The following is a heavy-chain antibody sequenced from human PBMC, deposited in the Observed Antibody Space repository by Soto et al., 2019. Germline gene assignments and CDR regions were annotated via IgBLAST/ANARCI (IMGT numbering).Heavy chain of an antibody. Sequence: PSETLSLTCAVYGGSFSGYYWSWIRQPPGKGLEWIGYIYYCGSTKYKPSLKSRVTISVDTSKNQFSLKVSSATAADTAVYYCARHSNRNYGLYYFDYWGLGALVTVSS. D-gene: IGHD4-4*01. CDR1: GGSFSGYY. CDR2: IYYCGST. J-gene: IGHJ4*02. V-gene: IGHV4-59*08. CDR3: ARHSNRNYGLYYFDY.